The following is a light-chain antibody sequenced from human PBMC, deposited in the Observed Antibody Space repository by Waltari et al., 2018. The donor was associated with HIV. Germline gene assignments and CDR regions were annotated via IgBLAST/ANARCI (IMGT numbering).Light chain of an antibody. Sequence: QSALTQPASVSGSPGQSITISCTGTTSDVGGYDYVSWYQQLPGKVPKLIIYEVTNRPSGGSNRFSGSKSGNTAHLTISGLQPEDEADYYCSSFTSSDTPVFFGGGTKLTVL. CDR1: TSDVGGYDY. V-gene: IGLV2-14*01. CDR3: SSFTSSDTPVF. J-gene: IGLJ2*01. CDR2: EVT.